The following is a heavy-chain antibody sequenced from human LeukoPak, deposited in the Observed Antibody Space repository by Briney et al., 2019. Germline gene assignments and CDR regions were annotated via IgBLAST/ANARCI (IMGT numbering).Heavy chain of an antibody. CDR2: ISSSSRKI. V-gene: IGHV3-21*01. CDR1: GFTFSSYS. J-gene: IGHJ4*02. D-gene: IGHD6-6*01. Sequence: PGGSLRLSCAASGFTFSSYSMNWVRQAPGKGLEWVSSISSSSRKIYYADSVKGRFTISRDNAKNSLYLQMNSLRAEDTAVYYCAKGRRYSSSSDTFDFWGQGTLVTVSS. CDR3: AKGRRYSSSSDTFDF.